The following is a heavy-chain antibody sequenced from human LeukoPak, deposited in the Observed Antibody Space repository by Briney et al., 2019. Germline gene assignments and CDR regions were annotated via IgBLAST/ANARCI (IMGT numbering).Heavy chain of an antibody. CDR2: IYSSGNT. D-gene: IGHD6-19*01. CDR3: ARRSSGSRQRNWFDP. CDR1: GASISSSNYY. J-gene: IGHJ5*02. V-gene: IGHV4-39*01. Sequence: SETLSLTCAVSGASISSSNYYWGWVRQSPGKGLEWIGNIYSSGNTYYNTSLKSRVTMYIDTSKNQFSLKLSSVTAADTAVYYCARRSSGSRQRNWFDPWGQGTLVTVSS.